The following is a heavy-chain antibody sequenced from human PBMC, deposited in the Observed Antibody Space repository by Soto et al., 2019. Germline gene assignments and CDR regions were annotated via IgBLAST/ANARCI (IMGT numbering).Heavy chain of an antibody. CDR2: ISGDGGST. CDR3: AKDLWFGELSPEDY. J-gene: IGHJ4*02. D-gene: IGHD3-10*01. Sequence: EVQLLESGGGLVQPGGSLRLSCAASGFTFSSYAKSWVRQAPGKGLEWVSTISGDGGSTYYADSVKGRFTISRDDSKNTVYLQMHTLRAEDTAVYYCAKDLWFGELSPEDYWGQGTLVTVSS. CDR1: GFTFSSYA. V-gene: IGHV3-23*01.